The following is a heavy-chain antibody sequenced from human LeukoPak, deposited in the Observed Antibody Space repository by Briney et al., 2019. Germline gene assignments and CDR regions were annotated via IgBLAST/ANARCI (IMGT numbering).Heavy chain of an antibody. CDR3: ARDEIAVAGFGTFDY. D-gene: IGHD6-19*01. CDR2: IIPIFGTP. V-gene: IGHV1-69*01. J-gene: IGHJ4*02. CDR1: GGTFSSYA. Sequence: SVKVSCKASGGTFSSYAISWVRQAPGQGREWMGGIIPIFGTPNYAQKFQGRVTISADESTSTVYMELSSLRSEDTAVFYCARDEIAVAGFGTFDYWGQGTLVTVSS.